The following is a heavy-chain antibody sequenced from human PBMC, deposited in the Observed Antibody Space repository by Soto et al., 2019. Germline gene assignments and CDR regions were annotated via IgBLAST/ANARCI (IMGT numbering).Heavy chain of an antibody. D-gene: IGHD1-26*01. CDR3: ARAGVGAGAFDI. Sequence: EVQLLESGGDLVQPGGSLRLSCAASGLTSSTYAMSWVRQAPGKGLEWVSGISGSGGNTYYADSVKGRFTISRDNSKNTLYLQMNSLRAEDTAVYYCARAGVGAGAFDIWGQGTMVTVSS. J-gene: IGHJ3*02. V-gene: IGHV3-23*01. CDR2: ISGSGGNT. CDR1: GLTSSTYA.